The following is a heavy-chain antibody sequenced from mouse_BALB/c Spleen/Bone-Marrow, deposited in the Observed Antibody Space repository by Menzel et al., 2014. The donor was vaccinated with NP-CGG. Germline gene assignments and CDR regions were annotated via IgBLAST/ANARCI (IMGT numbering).Heavy chain of an antibody. CDR2: IFPGTGTT. J-gene: IGHJ2*01. D-gene: IGHD3-2*01. CDR1: GYTFTSYW. V-gene: IGHV1S132*01. Sequence: QVQLKESGAELVKPGASVKLSCKTSGYTFTSYWIQWVKRRPGQGLGWIGEIFPGTGTTYYNEKFKGKATLTIDTSSSTAYVQLSSLTSEDSAVYFCASRDSSGYVPDYWGQGTTLTVSS. CDR3: ASRDSSGYVPDY.